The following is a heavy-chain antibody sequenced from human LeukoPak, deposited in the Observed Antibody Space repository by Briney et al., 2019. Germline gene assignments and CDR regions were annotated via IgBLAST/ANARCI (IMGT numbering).Heavy chain of an antibody. CDR1: GFTFSGSA. CDR2: IRSKANSYAT. V-gene: IGHV3-73*01. J-gene: IGHJ4*02. CDR3: TREQWLAPNDY. D-gene: IGHD6-19*01. Sequence: PGGSLRLSCAASGFTFSGSAMHWVRQASGKGLEWVGRIRSKANSYATAYAASVKGRFTISRDDSKNTAYLQMNSLKTEDTAVYYCTREQWLAPNDYWGQGTLVTVSS.